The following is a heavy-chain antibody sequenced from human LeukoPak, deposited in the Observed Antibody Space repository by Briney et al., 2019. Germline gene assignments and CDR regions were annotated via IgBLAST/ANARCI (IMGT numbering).Heavy chain of an antibody. CDR2: IYTSGST. J-gene: IGHJ3*02. V-gene: IGHV4-4*09. Sequence: PSETLSLTCTVSGGSISSYYWSWIRQPPGKGLEWIGYIYTSGSTNYNPSLKSRVTISVDTSKNQFSLKLSSVTAADTAVYYCARHELAFDIRGQGTMVTVSS. CDR3: ARHELAFDI. CDR1: GGSISSYY. D-gene: IGHD3-10*01.